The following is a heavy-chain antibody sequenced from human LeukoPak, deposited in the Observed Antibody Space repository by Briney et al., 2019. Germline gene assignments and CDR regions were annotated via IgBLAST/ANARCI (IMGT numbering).Heavy chain of an antibody. CDR3: VRGAVIAHFDY. V-gene: IGHV1-2*02. J-gene: IGHJ4*02. CDR1: GYTFTSYN. Sequence: GASVKVSCKASGYTFTSYNMHWVRQAPGQGLEWTGWVYPATGGTNYAQKFQGRVTMTTDTSISTAYMELRGLTSDDTAVYFCVRGAVIAHFDYWGQGTLVTVSS. CDR2: VYPATGGT. D-gene: IGHD2-21*01.